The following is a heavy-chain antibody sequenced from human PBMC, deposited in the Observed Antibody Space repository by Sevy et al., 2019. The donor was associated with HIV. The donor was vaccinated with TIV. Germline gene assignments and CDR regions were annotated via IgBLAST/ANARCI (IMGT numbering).Heavy chain of an antibody. V-gene: IGHV3-21*01. D-gene: IGHD1-26*01. Sequence: GGSLRLSCAASGFSFSSYSMNWVRQAPGKGLEWASSISSSSSYIYYTDSVKGRFTISRDNAKNSLYLQMNSLRAEGTAVYYCARWDADRRWYFDYWGQGTLVTVSS. J-gene: IGHJ4*02. CDR1: GFSFSSYS. CDR2: ISSSSSYI. CDR3: ARWDADRRWYFDY.